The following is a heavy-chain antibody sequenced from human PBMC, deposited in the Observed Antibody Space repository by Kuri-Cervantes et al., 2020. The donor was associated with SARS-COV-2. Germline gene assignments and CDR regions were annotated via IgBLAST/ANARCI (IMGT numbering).Heavy chain of an antibody. CDR2: IIPIFGTA. V-gene: IGHV1-69*13. Sequence: SVKVSCKASGGTFSSYAISWVRQAPGQGLEWMGGIIPIFGTANYAQKFHGRVTITADESTSTAYMELSSLRAEDTAVYYCARGARDGYNYYYYYMDVWGKGTTVTVSS. CDR1: GGTFSSYA. CDR3: ARGARDGYNYYYYYMDV. D-gene: IGHD5-24*01. J-gene: IGHJ6*03.